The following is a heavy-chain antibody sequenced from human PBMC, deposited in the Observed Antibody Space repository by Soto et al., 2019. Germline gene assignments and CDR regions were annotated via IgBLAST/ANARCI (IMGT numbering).Heavy chain of an antibody. Sequence: QVQLQESGPGLVKPSQTLSLTCTVSGGSISSGGYYWSWIRQHPGRGREWIGYIYYSGGTYYNPSLKSRVTISVDASKNQFSLKLSSVTAADTAVYYCARADSGPFFDIWGQGTMVTVSS. J-gene: IGHJ3*02. CDR3: ARADSGPFFDI. CDR2: IYYSGGT. V-gene: IGHV4-31*03. CDR1: GGSISSGGYY. D-gene: IGHD5-12*01.